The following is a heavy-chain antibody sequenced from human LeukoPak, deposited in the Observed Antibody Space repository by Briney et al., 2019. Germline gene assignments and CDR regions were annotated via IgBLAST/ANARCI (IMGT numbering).Heavy chain of an antibody. D-gene: IGHD7-27*01. J-gene: IGHJ4*02. CDR1: GGSISSYY. Sequence: SETLSLTCTVSGGSISSYYWSWIRQPPGKGLEWIGYIYYSGSTNYNPSLKSRVTISVDTSKNQFSLKLSSVTAADTAVYYCARLGWAGDRDYWGQGTLVTVSS. CDR2: IYYSGST. CDR3: ARLGWAGDRDY. V-gene: IGHV4-59*01.